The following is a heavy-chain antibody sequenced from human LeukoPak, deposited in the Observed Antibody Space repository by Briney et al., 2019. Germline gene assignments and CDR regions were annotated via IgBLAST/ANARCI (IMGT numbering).Heavy chain of an antibody. CDR2: IIPILGIA. CDR3: ARRTKGTNWFDP. J-gene: IGHJ5*02. Sequence: SVKVSCKASGGTFSSYAISWVRQAPGQGLEWMGRIIPILGIANYAQKFQGRVTITADKSTSTAHMELSSLRSEDTAVYYCARRTKGTNWFDPWGQGTLVTVSS. CDR1: GGTFSSYA. V-gene: IGHV1-69*04. D-gene: IGHD2-8*01.